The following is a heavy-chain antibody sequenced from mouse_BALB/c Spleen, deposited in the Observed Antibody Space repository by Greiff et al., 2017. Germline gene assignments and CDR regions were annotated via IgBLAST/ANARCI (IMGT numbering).Heavy chain of an antibody. CDR1: GFTFSSYG. CDR3: ARLQLYYFDY. V-gene: IGHV5-6-3*01. D-gene: IGHD4-1*02. CDR2: INSNGGST. J-gene: IGHJ2*01. Sequence: EVKLVESGGGLVQPGGSLKLSCAASGFTFSSYGMSWVRQTPDKRLELVATINSNGGSTYYPDSVKGRFTISRDNAKNTLYLQMSSLKSEDTAMYYCARLQLYYFDYWGQGTTRTVSS.